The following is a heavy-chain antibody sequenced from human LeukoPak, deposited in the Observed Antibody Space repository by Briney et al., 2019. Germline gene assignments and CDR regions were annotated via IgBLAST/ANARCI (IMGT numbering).Heavy chain of an antibody. V-gene: IGHV3-11*05. CDR2: ISYSSSYT. CDR1: GFTFSDYY. D-gene: IGHD4-17*01. CDR3: ARGGLYGDWIFDS. J-gene: IGHJ4*02. Sequence: PGGCLRLSCAASGFTFSDYYMSWIRQAPGKGLEWVAYISYSSSYTNYADSVKGRFTISRDNAKKSLYLQMSSLRAEDTAVYYCARGGLYGDWIFDSWGQGTRVTVSS.